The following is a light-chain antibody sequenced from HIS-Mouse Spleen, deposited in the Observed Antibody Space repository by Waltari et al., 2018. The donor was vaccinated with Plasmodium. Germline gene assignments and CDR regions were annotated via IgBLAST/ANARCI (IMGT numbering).Light chain of an antibody. CDR2: GAS. V-gene: IGKV3-15*01. Sequence: EIVMTQPPATLPVSPGESATLACRASQSVSSNLAWYQQNPGQAPRLLIYGASTRATGIPARFSGSGSGTEFTLTISSLQSEDFAVYYCQQYNNWSFTFGPGTKVDIK. J-gene: IGKJ3*01. CDR3: QQYNNWSFT. CDR1: QSVSSN.